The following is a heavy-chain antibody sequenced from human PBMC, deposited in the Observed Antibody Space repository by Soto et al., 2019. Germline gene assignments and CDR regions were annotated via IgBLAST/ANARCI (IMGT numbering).Heavy chain of an antibody. CDR3: ARDRVVVVPAAIFWFDP. J-gene: IGHJ5*02. CDR1: GYTFTSYG. V-gene: IGHV1-18*01. CDR2: ISAYNGNT. Sequence: ASVKVSCKASGYTFTSYGISWVRQAPGQGLEWMGWISAYNGNTNYAQKLQGRVTMTTDASTSTAYMELRSLRSDDTAVYYCARDRVVVVPAAIFWFDPWGQGTLVTAPQ. D-gene: IGHD2-2*01.